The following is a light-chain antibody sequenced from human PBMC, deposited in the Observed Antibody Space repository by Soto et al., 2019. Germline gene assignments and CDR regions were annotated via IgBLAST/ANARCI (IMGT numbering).Light chain of an antibody. CDR3: QQSYSTLT. V-gene: IGKV3-15*01. CDR2: GAS. J-gene: IGKJ3*01. CDR1: QSVSSN. Sequence: EIVMTQSPATLSVSPGERATLSCRASQSVSSNLAWYQQKPGQAPRLLIYGASSLQSGVPSRFSGSGSGTDFTLTTSRPEPEDFATYYRQQSYSTLTFGPGTKVDIK.